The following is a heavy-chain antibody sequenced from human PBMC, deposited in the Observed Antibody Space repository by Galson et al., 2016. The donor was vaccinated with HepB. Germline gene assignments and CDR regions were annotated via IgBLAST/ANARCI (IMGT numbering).Heavy chain of an antibody. V-gene: IGHV4-4*02. J-gene: IGHJ4*02. CDR1: GGSISSNNW. D-gene: IGHD3-16*01. CDR3: ARDMEYSRGSFDF. CDR2: IYPSGNT. Sequence: SETLSLTCAVSGGSISSNNWWTWVRQPPGKGLEWIAEIYPSGNTNYSPSLKSRVTISVDKSKNRFSLKLSSVTAADTAVYYCARDMEYSRGSFDFWGQGTLVTVSS.